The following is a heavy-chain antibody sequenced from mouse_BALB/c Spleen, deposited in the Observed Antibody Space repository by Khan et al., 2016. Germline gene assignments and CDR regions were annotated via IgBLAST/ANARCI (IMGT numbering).Heavy chain of an antibody. CDR2: LRSKSNNYAT. CDR1: GFTFNTYA. Sequence: EVKLLESGGGLVQPTGSLKLSCAVSGFTFNTYAMNWVRQAPGKGLEWVASLRSKSNNYATYYADSMKDSFTISRDDSQSMLYLQMNNLKTEDTAKYYCVLRYFDVWGAGTTITVSS. CDR3: VLRYFDV. D-gene: IGHD1-1*01. J-gene: IGHJ1*01. V-gene: IGHV10-1*02.